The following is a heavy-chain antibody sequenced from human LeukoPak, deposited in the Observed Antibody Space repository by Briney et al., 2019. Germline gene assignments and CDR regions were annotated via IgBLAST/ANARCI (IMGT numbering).Heavy chain of an antibody. Sequence: GGSLRLSCAASGFTFSDYYMSWIRQAPGKGLEWVSYISSSGSTIYYADSVKGRFTISRDNAKNSLYLQMNSLRAEDTAVYYCARPEGYCSSTSCYGNYFDYWGQGTLVTVSS. CDR2: ISSSGSTI. D-gene: IGHD2-2*01. V-gene: IGHV3-11*04. CDR3: ARPEGYCSSTSCYGNYFDY. J-gene: IGHJ4*02. CDR1: GFTFSDYY.